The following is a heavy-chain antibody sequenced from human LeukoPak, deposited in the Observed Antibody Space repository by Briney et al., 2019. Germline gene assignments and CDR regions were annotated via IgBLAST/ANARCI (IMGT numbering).Heavy chain of an antibody. Sequence: GGSLRLSCAASGFTFSSYSMNWARQAPGKGLEWVSYISSSSSTVYYADSVKGRFTISRDNAKNSLYLQMNSLRAEDTAVYYCASSTGGKSDYWGQGTLVTVSS. J-gene: IGHJ4*02. D-gene: IGHD4-23*01. CDR1: GFTFSSYS. CDR2: ISSSSSTV. V-gene: IGHV3-48*01. CDR3: ASSTGGKSDY.